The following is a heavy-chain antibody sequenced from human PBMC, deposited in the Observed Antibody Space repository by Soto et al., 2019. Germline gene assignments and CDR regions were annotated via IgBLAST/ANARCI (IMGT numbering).Heavy chain of an antibody. CDR1: GGSLSSGAYY. D-gene: IGHD5-18*01. J-gene: IGHJ4*01. CDR3: VRSRGLYSYGSDY. Sequence: SETLSLTCTVSGGSLSSGAYYWSLIRQHSGKGLEWIGYMYDSGGTYYNPSLKSRVTISVDTSKKQFSLKLSSVTAGDTAVYYCVRSRGLYSYGSDYWGQGTQVTVSS. V-gene: IGHV4-31*03. CDR2: MYDSGGT.